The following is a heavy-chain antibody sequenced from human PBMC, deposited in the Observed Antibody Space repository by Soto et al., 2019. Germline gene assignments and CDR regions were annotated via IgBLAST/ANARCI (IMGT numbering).Heavy chain of an antibody. J-gene: IGHJ4*01. V-gene: IGHV1-69*13. CDR3: ARDPLAYCRADSYSNLYSFDY. CDR1: GGTFTSYA. D-gene: IGHD2-21*02. Sequence: APVKVSCKASGGTFTSYAISWVRQAPGQGLEWMGGIIPIFGTANYAQKFQGRVTITADESTSTAYMDLSSLRSADTAVYYCARDPLAYCRADSYSNLYSFDYSGHGTLVTVS. CDR2: IIPIFGTA.